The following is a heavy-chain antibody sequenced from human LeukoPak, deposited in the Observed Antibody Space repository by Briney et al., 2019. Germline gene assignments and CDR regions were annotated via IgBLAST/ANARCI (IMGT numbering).Heavy chain of an antibody. J-gene: IGHJ6*02. D-gene: IGHD2-2*01. Sequence: PSETLSLTCTVSGGSISSGSYYWSWIRQPAGKGLEWIGRIYTSGSTNYNPSLKSRVTISVDTSKNQFSLKLSSVTAADTAVYYCARWTVDPPSKVVGYGMDVWGQGTTVTVSS. CDR3: ARWTVDPPSKVVGYGMDV. V-gene: IGHV4-61*02. CDR2: IYTSGST. CDR1: GGSISSGSYY.